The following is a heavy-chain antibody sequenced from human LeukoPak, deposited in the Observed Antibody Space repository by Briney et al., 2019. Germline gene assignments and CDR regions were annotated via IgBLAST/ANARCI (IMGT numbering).Heavy chain of an antibody. CDR1: GYSFTSYW. Sequence: GESLKISCKGSGYSFTSYWVGWVRQTPGKGLEWMGIIYPGDSDTRYSPSFQGQVTISADKSINTAYLQWSSLKASDTAMYYCATLSSGYYYGLDYWGQGTLVTVSS. D-gene: IGHD3-22*01. J-gene: IGHJ4*02. CDR3: ATLSSGYYYGLDY. V-gene: IGHV5-51*01. CDR2: IYPGDSDT.